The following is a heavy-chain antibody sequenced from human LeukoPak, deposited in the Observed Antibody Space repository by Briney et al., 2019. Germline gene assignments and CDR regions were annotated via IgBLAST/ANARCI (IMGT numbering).Heavy chain of an antibody. Sequence: AASVKVSCKASGGTFSSYAISWVRQAPGQGLEWMGGIIPIFGTANYAQKFQGRVTITADESTSTAYMELSSLRSEDTAVYYCARVAPRGHDYWGQGTLVTVSS. V-gene: IGHV1-69*13. CDR3: ARVAPRGHDY. J-gene: IGHJ4*02. CDR1: GGTFSSYA. CDR2: IIPIFGTA.